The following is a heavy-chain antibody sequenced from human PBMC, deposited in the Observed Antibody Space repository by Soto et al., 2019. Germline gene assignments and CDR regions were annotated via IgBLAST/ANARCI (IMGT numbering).Heavy chain of an antibody. J-gene: IGHJ1*01. Sequence: QVQLQQWGAGLLKASETLSLTCAVVGDSLRGQSWNWIRQSPGKGLEWIGELDQSGGTNYNPSLXXXXXXSDXXXXXXXXXXXXSVTXXXXXXXXXXREDSYGXXXXXXXXWG. D-gene: IGHD3-16*01. CDR3: XREDSYGXXXXXXXX. CDR2: LDQSGGT. CDR1: GDSLRGQS. V-gene: IGHV4-34*01.